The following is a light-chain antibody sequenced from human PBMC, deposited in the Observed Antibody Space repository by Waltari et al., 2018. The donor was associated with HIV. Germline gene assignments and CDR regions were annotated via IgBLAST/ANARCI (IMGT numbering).Light chain of an antibody. CDR1: SSDVGGYHY. CDR3: SSYTTGSTLVV. CDR2: EVS. J-gene: IGLJ1*01. Sequence: QSALTQPASVSGSPGQSIIISCTGTSSDVGGYHYVSWYQQFPGKAPKLMISEVSNRPSGVSDRLSGSKSGNTASLTISGLQAEDEADYYCSSYTTGSTLVVFGTGTKVIVL. V-gene: IGLV2-14*01.